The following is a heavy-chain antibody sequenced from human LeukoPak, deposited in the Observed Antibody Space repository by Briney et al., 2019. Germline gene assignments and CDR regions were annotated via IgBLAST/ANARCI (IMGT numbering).Heavy chain of an antibody. CDR1: GYTFTGYY. D-gene: IGHD2-15*01. J-gene: IGHJ5*02. CDR3: ARDLGYCSGGSCYPAGT. Sequence: GASVKVSCKASGYTFTGYYMHWVRQAPGQGLEWMGWINPNSGGTNYAQKFQGRVTMTRDTSISTAYMELSRLRSDDTAAYYCARDLGYCSGGSCYPAGTWGQGTLVTVSS. CDR2: INPNSGGT. V-gene: IGHV1-2*02.